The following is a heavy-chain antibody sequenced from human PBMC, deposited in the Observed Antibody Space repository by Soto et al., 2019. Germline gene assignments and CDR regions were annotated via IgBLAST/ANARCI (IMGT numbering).Heavy chain of an antibody. J-gene: IGHJ6*02. D-gene: IGHD5-12*01. CDR3: ARAIVVTIGGMDV. V-gene: IGHV4-30-4*01. CDR2: IYYIGST. Sequence: SETLSLTCTVSGGSISSADYYWSWFRHPPGKGLEWIGYIYYIGSTFFNPSLKSRVTISKDTSRNQFSLRLNSVTAADTAVYYCARAIVVTIGGMDVWGQGTTVTV. CDR1: GGSISSADYY.